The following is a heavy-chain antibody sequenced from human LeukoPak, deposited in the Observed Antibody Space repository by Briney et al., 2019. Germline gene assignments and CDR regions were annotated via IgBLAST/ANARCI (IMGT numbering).Heavy chain of an antibody. D-gene: IGHD3-10*01. V-gene: IGHV1-2*02. J-gene: IGHJ4*02. CDR2: IDPNSGGT. CDR1: GYTFTGYY. Sequence: ASVKVSCKASGYTFTGYYMHWVRQAPGQGLEWMGWIDPNSGGTNYAQKFQGRVTMTRDTSISTAYMELSSLGSDDTAVFYCARNYYDSRTYYNPGGYWGQGTLVTVSP. CDR3: ARNYYDSRTYYNPGGY.